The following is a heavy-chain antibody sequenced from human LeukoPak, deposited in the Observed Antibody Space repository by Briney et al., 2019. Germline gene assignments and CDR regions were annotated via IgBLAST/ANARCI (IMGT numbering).Heavy chain of an antibody. CDR1: GYTFTSYG. CDR2: ISAYNGNT. Sequence: GASVKVSCKASGYTFTSYGISWVRQAPGQGLEWMGWISAYNGNTNYAQKLQGRVTMTTDTSTSTAYMELRSLRSDDTAVYYCAREMDYYDNGWYYYDSSGLGADYWGQGTLVTVSS. CDR3: AREMDYYDNGWYYYDSSGLGADY. D-gene: IGHD3-22*01. V-gene: IGHV1-18*01. J-gene: IGHJ4*02.